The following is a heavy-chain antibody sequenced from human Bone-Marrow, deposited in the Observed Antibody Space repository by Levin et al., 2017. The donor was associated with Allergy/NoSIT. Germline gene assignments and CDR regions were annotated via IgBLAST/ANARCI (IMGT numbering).Heavy chain of an antibody. V-gene: IGHV3-15*01. CDR3: TTGGSSGYHRYWNLNL. CDR2: IKSKTDGGTT. Sequence: GGSLRLSCAASGITFSNAWMSWVRQGPGKGLEWVGRIKSKTDGGTTDYAAPVKGRFTISRDDSKDTLYLQMNSLKIEDAAVYFCTTGGSSGYHRYWNLNLWGRGTLVTVSS. J-gene: IGHJ2*01. D-gene: IGHD3-22*01. CDR1: GITFSNAW.